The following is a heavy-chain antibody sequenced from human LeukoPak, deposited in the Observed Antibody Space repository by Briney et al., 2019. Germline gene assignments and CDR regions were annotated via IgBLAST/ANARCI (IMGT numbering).Heavy chain of an antibody. D-gene: IGHD6-13*01. Sequence: ASVKVSCKASGYTFTGYYMHWVRQAPGQGLEWMGWISAYNGNTNYAQKLQGRVTMTTDTSTSTAYMELRSLRSDDTAVYYCARDRSAAGFYYYYGMDVWGQGTTVTVSS. J-gene: IGHJ6*02. CDR3: ARDRSAAGFYYYYGMDV. CDR1: GYTFTGYY. CDR2: ISAYNGNT. V-gene: IGHV1-18*01.